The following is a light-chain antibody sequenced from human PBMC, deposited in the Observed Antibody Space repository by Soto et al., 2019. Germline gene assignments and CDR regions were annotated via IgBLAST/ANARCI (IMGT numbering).Light chain of an antibody. J-gene: IGKJ5*01. Sequence: EIVLTQSPGTLPLSPGERATLSCRASQSVSNNYLAWYQQKPGQAPRLLIYGASSRATGIPDRFSGSGSGTDFTLTISRLEPEDFAVYYCQQRSNWPAITFGQGTRLEIK. V-gene: IGKV3D-20*02. CDR3: QQRSNWPAIT. CDR2: GAS. CDR1: QSVSNNY.